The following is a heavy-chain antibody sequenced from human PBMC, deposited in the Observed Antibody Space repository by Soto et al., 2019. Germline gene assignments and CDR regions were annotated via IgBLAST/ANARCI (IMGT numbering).Heavy chain of an antibody. CDR1: GYSISSGYY. CDR2: IYHSGST. D-gene: IGHD2-15*01. J-gene: IGHJ6*04. CDR3: GRALFCSGGSCPPLRGRDV. V-gene: IGHV4-38-2*01. Sequence: SETLSLTCAVSGYSISSGYYWGWIRQPPGKGLEWIGTIYHSGSTYYNPSLKSRVTISVDTSKNQFSLKLISVTAADTAVYYCGRALFCSGGSCPPLRGRDVGGKGTRVTVS.